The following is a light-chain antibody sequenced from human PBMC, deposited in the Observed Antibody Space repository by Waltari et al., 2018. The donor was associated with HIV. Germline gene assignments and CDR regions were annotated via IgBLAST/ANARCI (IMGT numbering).Light chain of an antibody. CDR2: DAS. Sequence: EVVMTQSPATLSVSQGERATLSCRASQSVSSNLAWYQQKPGQAPRLLIHDASTRATGIPARFSGGVSGTEFTLTISSLQSEDFAVYYCQQYNNWPPLTFGGGTKVEIK. CDR1: QSVSSN. V-gene: IGKV3-15*01. CDR3: QQYNNWPPLT. J-gene: IGKJ4*01.